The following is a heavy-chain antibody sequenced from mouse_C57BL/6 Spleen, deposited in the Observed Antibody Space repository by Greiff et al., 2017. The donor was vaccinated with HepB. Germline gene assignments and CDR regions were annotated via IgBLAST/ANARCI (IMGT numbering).Heavy chain of an antibody. V-gene: IGHV1-69*01. J-gene: IGHJ1*03. CDR1: GYTFTSYW. CDR2: IDPSDSYT. Sequence: QVQLKQPGAELVMPGASVKLSCKASGYTFTSYWMHWVKQRPGQGLEWIGEIDPSDSYTNYNQKFKGKSTLTVDKSSSTAYMQLSSLTSEDSAVYYCAGIFTTSGYFDVWGTGTTVTVSS. D-gene: IGHD1-1*01. CDR3: AGIFTTSGYFDV.